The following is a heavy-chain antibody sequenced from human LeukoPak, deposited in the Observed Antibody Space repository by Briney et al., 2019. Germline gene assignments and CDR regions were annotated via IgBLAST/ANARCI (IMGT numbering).Heavy chain of an antibody. Sequence: SETLSLTCAVYGGSFSGYYWSWIRQPPGKGLEWIGEINHSGSTNYNPSLKSRVTISVDTSKNRFSLKLSSVTAADTAVYYCARHYDPYYYYYGMDVWGQGTTVTVSS. CDR1: GGSFSGYY. J-gene: IGHJ6*02. CDR3: ARHYDPYYYYYGMDV. D-gene: IGHD3-3*01. CDR2: INHSGST. V-gene: IGHV4-34*01.